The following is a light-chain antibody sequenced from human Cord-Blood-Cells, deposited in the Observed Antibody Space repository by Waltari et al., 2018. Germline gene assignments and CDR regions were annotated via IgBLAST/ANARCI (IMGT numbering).Light chain of an antibody. CDR3: QQSYSTLLT. CDR1: QSVLYSSNNKNY. Sequence: DIVMTQSPDSLAVSLGERATINCKSSQSVLYSSNNKNYLAWYQQKPGKAPKLLIYAASSLQSGVPSRFSGSGSGTDFTLTISSLQPEDFATYYCQQSYSTLLTFGGGTKVEIK. CDR2: AAS. V-gene: IGKV4-1*01. J-gene: IGKJ4*01.